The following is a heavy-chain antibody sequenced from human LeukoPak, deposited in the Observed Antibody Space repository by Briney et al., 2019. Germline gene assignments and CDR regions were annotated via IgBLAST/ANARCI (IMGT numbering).Heavy chain of an antibody. V-gene: IGHV3-23*01. CDR3: TTVALAGGVY. CDR2: ISGSGDNA. D-gene: IGHD3-3*01. Sequence: GGSLRLSCAASGFTFSNYAMSWVRQAPGKGLEWVSTISGSGDNAYYAESVKGRFTISRDNSKNTLYLQMNSLRAEDTAVYYCTTVALAGGVYWGQGTLVTVSS. CDR1: GFTFSNYA. J-gene: IGHJ4*02.